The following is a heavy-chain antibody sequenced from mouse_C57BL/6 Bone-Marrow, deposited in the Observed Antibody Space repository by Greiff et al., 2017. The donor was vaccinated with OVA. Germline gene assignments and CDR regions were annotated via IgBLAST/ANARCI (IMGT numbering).Heavy chain of an antibody. CDR3: TRVSRLPLMDY. D-gene: IGHD5-5*01. Sequence: EVMLVESGEGLVKPGGSLKLSCAASGFTFSSYAMSWVRQTPEKRLEWVAYLSSGGDYIYYAYTVKVRFTISRDNARNTLYLQMSRLKSEDTAMYYCTRVSRLPLMDYWGQGTSVTVSS. V-gene: IGHV5-9-1*02. CDR1: GFTFSSYA. J-gene: IGHJ4*01. CDR2: LSSGGDYI.